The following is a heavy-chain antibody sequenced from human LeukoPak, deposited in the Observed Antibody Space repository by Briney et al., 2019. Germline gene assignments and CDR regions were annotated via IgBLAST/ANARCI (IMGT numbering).Heavy chain of an antibody. V-gene: IGHV3-21*01. J-gene: IGHJ4*02. CDR3: ARVVPIVMTFDY. D-gene: IGHD2-2*01. Sequence: AGSLRFSCAASGFTFSSYEMNWVRQAQGKGLEWVSSISSSSGHIYDADSVKGRFTISRDNAKNSLYLQMNSLRDEDTAVYYCARVVPIVMTFDYWGQGILVTVSS. CDR2: ISSSSGHI. CDR1: GFTFSSYE.